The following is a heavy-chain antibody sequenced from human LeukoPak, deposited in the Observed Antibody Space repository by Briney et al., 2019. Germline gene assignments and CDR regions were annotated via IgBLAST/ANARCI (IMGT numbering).Heavy chain of an antibody. Sequence: GGSLRLSCAASGFTFSDYYMSWIRQAPGKGLEWVSYISSSGSTIYYADSVKGRFTISRDNAKNSLYLQMNSLRAEDTAVYYCARDRHQLLFNPLDYWGLGTLVTVSS. CDR1: GFTFSDYY. V-gene: IGHV3-11*04. CDR3: ARDRHQLLFNPLDY. D-gene: IGHD2-2*01. J-gene: IGHJ4*02. CDR2: ISSSGSTI.